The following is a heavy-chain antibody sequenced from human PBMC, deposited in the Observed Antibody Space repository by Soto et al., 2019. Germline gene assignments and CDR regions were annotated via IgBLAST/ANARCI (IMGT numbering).Heavy chain of an antibody. D-gene: IGHD3-9*01. CDR2: INAGNGNT. J-gene: IGHJ4*02. CDR3: ARGRPAYDILTTSFDD. V-gene: IGHV1-3*01. CDR1: GYTFTIYA. Sequence: GASVKGFCKASGYTFTIYAMHWVLQAPGQRLEWMGWINAGNGNTKYSQKFQGRVTITRDTSASTAYMELSSLRSEDTAVYYCARGRPAYDILTTSFDDWGQGTLVTVAS.